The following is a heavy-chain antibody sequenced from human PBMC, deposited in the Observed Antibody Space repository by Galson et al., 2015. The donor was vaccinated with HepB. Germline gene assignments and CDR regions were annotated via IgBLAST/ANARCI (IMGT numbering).Heavy chain of an antibody. CDR3: ARADSSGYFYYFDY. CDR2: IIPIFGTA. Sequence: SCKASGGTFSSYAISWVRQAPGQGLEWMGGIIPIFGTANYAQKFQGRVTITADKSTSTAYMELSSLRSEDTAVYYCARADSSGYFYYFDYWGQGTLVTVSS. V-gene: IGHV1-69*06. D-gene: IGHD3-22*01. J-gene: IGHJ4*02. CDR1: GGTFSSYA.